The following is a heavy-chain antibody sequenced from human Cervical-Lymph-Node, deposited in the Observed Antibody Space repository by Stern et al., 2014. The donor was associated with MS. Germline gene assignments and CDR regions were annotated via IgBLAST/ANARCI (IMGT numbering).Heavy chain of an antibody. CDR2: IVSIFDKA. Sequence: VQLEESGAEVKKPGSSVKVSCKVSGASFSTNAISWVRHAPAQGLERMGAIVSIFDKANYAQRFRGRVTITADESTSTAYLDLSSLRSGDAAVYFCTREHHGGNFASWGQGTLVTVSS. J-gene: IGHJ4*02. CDR3: TREHHGGNFAS. V-gene: IGHV1-69*01. CDR1: GASFSTNA. D-gene: IGHD4-23*01.